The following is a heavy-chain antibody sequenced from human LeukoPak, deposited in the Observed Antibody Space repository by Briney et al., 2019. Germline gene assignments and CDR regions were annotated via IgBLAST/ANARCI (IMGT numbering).Heavy chain of an antibody. CDR1: GYTFTGYY. V-gene: IGHV1-2*02. CDR2: INPNSGGT. CDR3: ARDLSRVEMATINYFDY. J-gene: IGHJ4*02. Sequence: GASVKVSCKASGYTFTGYYMHWVRQAPGQGLEWMGWINPNSGGTNYAQKFQGRVTMTRDTSISTAYMELSRLRSDDTAVYYCARDLSRVEMATINYFDYWGQGTLVTVSS. D-gene: IGHD5-24*01.